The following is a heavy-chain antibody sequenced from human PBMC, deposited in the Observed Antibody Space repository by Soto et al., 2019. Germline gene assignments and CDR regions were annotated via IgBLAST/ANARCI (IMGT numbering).Heavy chain of an antibody. D-gene: IGHD2-8*01. J-gene: IGHJ4*02. CDR3: AKGLSVTLIRYSDY. CDR1: GFIVSTSY. Sequence: WGSLRLSCAASGFIVSTSYMSWVRQAPGKGLEWVSVIYSGDNTYYADSVKGRFTISRDNSKNTLYLQMNTLRAEDTAVYYCAKGLSVTLIRYSDYWGQGALVTVSS. CDR2: IYSGDNT. V-gene: IGHV3-53*01.